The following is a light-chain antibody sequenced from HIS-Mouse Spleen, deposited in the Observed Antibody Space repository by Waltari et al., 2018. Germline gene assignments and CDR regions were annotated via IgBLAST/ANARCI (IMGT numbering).Light chain of an antibody. CDR3: SSYTSSSTF. Sequence: QSALTQPASVSGSPGQSITISCTGTSSDVGGYKYVSWYQQHPGKAPKLMIYEVSNRPSGVSNRFSGSKSGNTASLTISGLKAEDEADYYCSSYTSSSTFFGTGTKVTVL. J-gene: IGLJ1*01. V-gene: IGLV2-14*01. CDR2: EVS. CDR1: SSDVGGYKY.